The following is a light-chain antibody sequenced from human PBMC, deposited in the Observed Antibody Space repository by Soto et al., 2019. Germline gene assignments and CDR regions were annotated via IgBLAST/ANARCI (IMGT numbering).Light chain of an antibody. CDR3: QKYNNWPPYT. CDR2: GAS. Sequence: EIGMTQSPATLSVSPGERATLSCRASQSVSSNYAWYQQKTGEAPTLLIYGASTRATGIPARFSGSGSGTEFTLTISSLQSEDFAVYYCQKYNNWPPYTFGQGTKLEIK. V-gene: IGKV3-15*01. CDR1: QSVSSN. J-gene: IGKJ2*01.